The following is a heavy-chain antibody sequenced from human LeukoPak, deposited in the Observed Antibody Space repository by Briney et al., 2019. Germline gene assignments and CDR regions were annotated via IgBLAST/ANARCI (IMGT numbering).Heavy chain of an antibody. D-gene: IGHD5-18*01. V-gene: IGHV1-69*04. Sequence: EASVKVSCKASGGTFSSYAISWVRQAPGQGLEWMGRIIPILGIANYAQKFQGRVTITADKSTSTAYMELSSLRSEDTAVYYCARGDTAMVDPFYYYYYYGMDVWGQGTTVTVSS. J-gene: IGHJ6*02. CDR3: ARGDTAMVDPFYYYYYYGMDV. CDR2: IIPILGIA. CDR1: GGTFSSYA.